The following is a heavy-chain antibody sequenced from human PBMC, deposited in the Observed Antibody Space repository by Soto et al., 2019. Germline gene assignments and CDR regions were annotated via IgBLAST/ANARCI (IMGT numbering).Heavy chain of an antibody. CDR2: IKSDGSGT. D-gene: IGHD3-22*01. CDR1: GFTFSSYW. CDR3: ARGDGDRYDGNGYLGRH. V-gene: IGHV3-74*01. J-gene: IGHJ4*02. Sequence: EVQLVESGGGLVQPGESLTLSCAASGFTFSSYWMHWVRQAPGKGLVWVSRIKSDGSGTYYADFVKGRLNISRDNAKNTIYLQMNGLRVEDSAVYFCARGDGDRYDGNGYLGRHWGQGTLVTVSS.